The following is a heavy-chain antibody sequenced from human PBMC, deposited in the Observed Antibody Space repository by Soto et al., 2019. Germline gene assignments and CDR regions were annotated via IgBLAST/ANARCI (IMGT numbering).Heavy chain of an antibody. D-gene: IGHD1-26*01. V-gene: IGHV4-31*03. CDR3: AREVISPATSDAFDI. CDR2: IYHTGAA. CDR1: GGSLSSDNFF. Sequence: QVQLQESGPGPVKPSQTLSVTCTVSGGSLSSDNFFWSWVHQHPETGLEWVGYIYHTGAAYYNPSLKSRLTISLDTSKNRFSLSLISVTAADTAVYYCAREVISPATSDAFDIWGQGTMVTVSS. J-gene: IGHJ3*02.